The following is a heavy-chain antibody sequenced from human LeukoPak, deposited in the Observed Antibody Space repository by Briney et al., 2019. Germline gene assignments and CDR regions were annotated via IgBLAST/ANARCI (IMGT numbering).Heavy chain of an antibody. Sequence: SQTLSLTCTVSGGSISSGDYYWSWIRRPPGKGLEWIGYIYYSGSTYYNPSLKSRVTISVDTSKNQFSLKLSSVTAADTAVYYCARGYCSSTSCYYFDYWGQGALVTVSS. V-gene: IGHV4-30-4*08. D-gene: IGHD2-2*01. J-gene: IGHJ4*02. CDR1: GGSISSGDYY. CDR2: IYYSGST. CDR3: ARGYCSSTSCYYFDY.